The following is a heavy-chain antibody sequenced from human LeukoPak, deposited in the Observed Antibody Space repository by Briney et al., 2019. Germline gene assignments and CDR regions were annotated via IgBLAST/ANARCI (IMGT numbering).Heavy chain of an antibody. CDR1: GGSVSSSSYY. CDR3: ARLANSGSGWYKDY. V-gene: IGHV4-39*01. Sequence: SETLSLTCTVSGGSVSSSSYYGGWIRQPPGKGLEWIGSIYYSGSTYYNPSLKSRVTISVETSKNQFSLKLNSVTAADTAVYYCARLANSGSGWYKDYWGQGTLATVSS. J-gene: IGHJ4*02. D-gene: IGHD6-19*01. CDR2: IYYSGST.